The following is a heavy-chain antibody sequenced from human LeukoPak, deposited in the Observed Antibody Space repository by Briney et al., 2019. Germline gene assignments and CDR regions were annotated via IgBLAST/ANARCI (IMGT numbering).Heavy chain of an antibody. J-gene: IGHJ5*02. D-gene: IGHD5-18*01. CDR2: IRSKAYGGTT. CDR1: GFTFGDYA. CDR3: TRGPIRAGYSYGLDP. V-gene: IGHV3-49*03. Sequence: PGRSLRLSCSASGFTFGDYAMSWIRQAPGQGLEWVGFIRSKAYGGTTEYAASVKGRFTISRDDSKSIAYLQMNSLKTEDTAVYYCTRGPIRAGYSYGLDPWGQGTLVTVSS.